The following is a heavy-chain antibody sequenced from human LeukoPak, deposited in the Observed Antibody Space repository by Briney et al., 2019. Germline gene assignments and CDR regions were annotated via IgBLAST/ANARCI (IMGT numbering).Heavy chain of an antibody. J-gene: IGHJ5*02. CDR2: IYYTGSA. CDR3: ARASPYCSAGTGYSGSGYWFDP. Sequence: PSETLSLTCTVSGGSISSGGYYWSWIRQHPGKGLEWIGYIYYTGSAYYNPSLTSRVTISVDTSENQFSLKLSSVTAADTAGYYCARASPYCSAGTGYSGSGYWFDPWGQGTLVTVSS. D-gene: IGHD2-15*01. CDR1: GGSISSGGYY. V-gene: IGHV4-31*03.